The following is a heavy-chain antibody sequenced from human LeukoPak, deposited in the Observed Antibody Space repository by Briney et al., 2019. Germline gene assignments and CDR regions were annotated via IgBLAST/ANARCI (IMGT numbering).Heavy chain of an antibody. CDR3: ARDRRASGSPYFDC. Sequence: ASVKVSCKASGYTFTGYYMHWVRQAPGQGLEWMGWINPNSGGTNYAQKFQGRVTMTRDTSISTAYMELSRLRSDDTAVYYCARDRRASGSPYFDCWGQGTLVTVSS. J-gene: IGHJ4*02. D-gene: IGHD1-26*01. V-gene: IGHV1-2*02. CDR2: INPNSGGT. CDR1: GYTFTGYY.